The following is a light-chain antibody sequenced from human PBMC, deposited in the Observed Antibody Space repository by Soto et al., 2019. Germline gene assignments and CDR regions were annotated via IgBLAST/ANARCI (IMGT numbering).Light chain of an antibody. CDR2: DAS. V-gene: IGKV3-11*01. J-gene: IGKJ4*01. CDR1: QSVGSY. CDR3: QQRSNWPSLT. Sequence: EIVLIQSPATLSLSPGERATLSCRASQSVGSYLAWYQHKPGQAPRLLISDASNRATGIPARFSGSGPETDFTLIISSLEPEDSAVYYCQQRSNWPSLTFGGGTKVEIK.